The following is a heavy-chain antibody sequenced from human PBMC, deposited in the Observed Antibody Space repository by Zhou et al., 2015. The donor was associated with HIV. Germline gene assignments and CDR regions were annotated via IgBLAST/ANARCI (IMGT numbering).Heavy chain of an antibody. CDR1: GFTFNNYA. CDR3: AKGKASGLVDWFDP. Sequence: EMHLLQSGGGLIQPGGSLRLSCEASGFTFNNYAIMWVRQAPGMGLEWVSSVTGTGGGTYYADSVRGRFIVSRDSTKNTVYLYMNSLRVDDTATYYCAKGKASGLVDWFDPWGQGTLVTVSS. J-gene: IGHJ5*02. D-gene: IGHD3/OR15-3a*01. CDR2: VTGTGGGT. V-gene: IGHV3-23*01.